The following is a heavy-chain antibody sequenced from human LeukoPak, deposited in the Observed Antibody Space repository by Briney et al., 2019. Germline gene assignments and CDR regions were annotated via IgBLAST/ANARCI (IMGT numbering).Heavy chain of an antibody. Sequence: SETLSLTCAVYGGSFSGYYWSWIRQPPGKGLEWIGEINHSGSTNYNPSLKSRVTISVDTSKKQFSLKLSSVTAADTAVYYCARGLGYGDYVGSDYWGQGTLVTVSS. D-gene: IGHD4-17*01. CDR2: INHSGST. V-gene: IGHV4-34*01. CDR3: ARGLGYGDYVGSDY. CDR1: GGSFSGYY. J-gene: IGHJ4*02.